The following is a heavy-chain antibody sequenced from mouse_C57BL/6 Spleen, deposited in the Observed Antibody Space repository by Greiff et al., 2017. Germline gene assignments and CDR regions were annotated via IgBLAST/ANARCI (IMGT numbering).Heavy chain of an antibody. D-gene: IGHD3-2*02. J-gene: IGHJ2*01. V-gene: IGHV6-3*01. Sequence: EVKLMESGGGLVQPGGSMKLSCVASGFTFSNYWMNWVRQSPEKGLEWVAQIRVKSDIYATHYAEAVQGGFTNSTDDSKSSVSLPMNHLRAEDTGSYCCPGQLRLLDYWGHGTTLTASS. CDR3: PGQLRLLDY. CDR2: IRVKSDIYAT. CDR1: GFTFSNYW.